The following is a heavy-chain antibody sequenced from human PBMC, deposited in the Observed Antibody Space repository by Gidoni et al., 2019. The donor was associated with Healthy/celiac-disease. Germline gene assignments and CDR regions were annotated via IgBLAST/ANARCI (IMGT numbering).Heavy chain of an antibody. CDR2: ISSSSSTI. V-gene: IGHV3-48*02. CDR1: GFTFSSYS. D-gene: IGHD2-2*02. Sequence: EVQLVESGGGLVQPGGSLRLSCAASGFTFSSYSMNWVRQAPGKGLGWVSYISSSSSTIYYAESVKGRFTISRNNAKNSLYLQMNSLRDEDTAVYYCARDGVVPAAIPNHPFDPWGQGTLVTVSS. J-gene: IGHJ5*02. CDR3: ARDGVVPAAIPNHPFDP.